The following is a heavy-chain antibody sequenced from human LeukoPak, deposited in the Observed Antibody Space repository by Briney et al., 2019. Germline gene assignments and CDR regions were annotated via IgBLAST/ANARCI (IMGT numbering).Heavy chain of an antibody. V-gene: IGHV4-4*07. J-gene: IGHJ6*03. Sequence: SETLSLTCTVSGGSISIYYWNWLRQPAGKGLEWIGRIFTSGITNYDPSLKSRVTMSVDTSKNQFSLNLSSVTAADTAVYYCARESSGNYYNPLGYMDVWGKGTTVTVSS. CDR2: IFTSGIT. CDR1: GGSISIYY. D-gene: IGHD3-10*01. CDR3: ARESSGNYYNPLGYMDV.